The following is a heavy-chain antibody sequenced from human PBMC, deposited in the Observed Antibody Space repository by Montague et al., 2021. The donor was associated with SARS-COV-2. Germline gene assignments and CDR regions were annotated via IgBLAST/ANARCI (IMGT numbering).Heavy chain of an antibody. CDR2: INHSGTT. Sequence: SETLSLTCAVYGGSFSDYYWTWIRQSPGKGLEWIAEINHSGTTNYNFNPSLRSRVTIEVDTSKSQFSLKLIAATAADTGVYYCARWDPQTLTLIGLRGKSASDYWGQGTLVTVSS. CDR1: GGSFSDYY. J-gene: IGHJ4*02. D-gene: IGHD4-23*01. CDR3: ARWDPQTLTLIGLRGKSASDY. V-gene: IGHV4-34*01.